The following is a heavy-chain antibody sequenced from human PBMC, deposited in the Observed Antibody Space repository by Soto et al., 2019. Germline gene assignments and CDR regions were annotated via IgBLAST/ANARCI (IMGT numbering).Heavy chain of an antibody. Sequence: EVQLVESGGGLIQPGGSLRLSCAVSGFTVSNNYMSWVRQAPGKGLEGVSVIYSGGYTAYGDSVKGRFTISRDNSKNTLFPQRNARGADARAGDYWATHPGGGGYWGQGTLVTVSS. CDR2: IYSGGYT. CDR3: ATHPGGGGY. CDR1: GFTVSNNY. V-gene: IGHV3-53*01. D-gene: IGHD3-10*01. J-gene: IGHJ4*02.